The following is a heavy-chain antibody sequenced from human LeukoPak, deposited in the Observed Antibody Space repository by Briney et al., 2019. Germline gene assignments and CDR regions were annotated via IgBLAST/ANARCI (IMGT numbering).Heavy chain of an antibody. CDR2: ISSSSSSI. J-gene: IGHJ1*01. CDR3: ARGTTEVQVGARGYFQH. D-gene: IGHD1-26*01. CDR1: GFTFSSYS. V-gene: IGHV3-48*01. Sequence: PGGSLRLSCAASGFTFSSYSMNWVRQAPGKGLEWVSYISSSSSSIYYADSVKGRFTISRDNAKNSLYLQMNSLRAEDTAVYYCARGTTEVQVGARGYFQHWGQGTLVTVSS.